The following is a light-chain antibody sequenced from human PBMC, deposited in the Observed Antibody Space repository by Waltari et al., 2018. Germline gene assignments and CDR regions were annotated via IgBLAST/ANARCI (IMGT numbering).Light chain of an antibody. Sequence: QSALTQPASVSGSPGQSITISCTGTATDIGGSNYVSWYQQHPGKAPKLVIFDVSSRPSGISYRFSASKFGNTASLTISGLQPDDEADYYCCSFTSSSTWVFGGGTKLTVL. V-gene: IGLV2-14*03. J-gene: IGLJ3*02. CDR1: ATDIGGSNY. CDR3: CSFTSSSTWV. CDR2: DVS.